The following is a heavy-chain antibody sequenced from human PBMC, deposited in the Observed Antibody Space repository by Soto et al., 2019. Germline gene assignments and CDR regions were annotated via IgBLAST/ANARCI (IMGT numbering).Heavy chain of an antibody. CDR2: VYSSGHT. D-gene: IGHD3-22*01. J-gene: IGHJ4*02. Sequence: SETQSLTCTVSGDSISRYYWNWIRQPPGKGLEWIGYVYSSGHTNYNPSLKSRVTMSADTSKNQFSLNLDSVTATDTAVYYCARDSSNDSSVRFDYWGRGTLVTVSS. CDR1: GDSISRYY. CDR3: ARDSSNDSSVRFDY. V-gene: IGHV4-59*01.